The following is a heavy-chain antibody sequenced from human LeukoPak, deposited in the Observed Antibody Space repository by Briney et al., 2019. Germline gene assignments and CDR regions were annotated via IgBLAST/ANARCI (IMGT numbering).Heavy chain of an antibody. CDR1: GGSFSGYY. CDR3: ARGRVSSSLGWFDP. D-gene: IGHD6-13*01. J-gene: IGHJ5*02. V-gene: IGHV4-34*01. CDR2: INHSGST. Sequence: PSETLSLTCAVYGGSFSGYYWSWIRQPPGKGLEWIGEINHSGSTNYNPSLKSRVTISVDTSKNQFSPKLSSVTAADTAVYYCARGRVSSSLGWFDPWGQGTLVTVSS.